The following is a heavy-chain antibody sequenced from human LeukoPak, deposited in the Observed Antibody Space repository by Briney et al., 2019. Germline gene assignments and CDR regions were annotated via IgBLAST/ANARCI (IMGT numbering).Heavy chain of an antibody. V-gene: IGHV4-39*07. D-gene: IGHD5-24*01. Sequence: SETLSLTCTVSGGSISNYYWGWIRQPPGKGLEWIGSIYYSGSTYYNPSLKSRVTISVDTSKNQFSLKLSSVTAADTAVYYCARDGYKYYFDYWGQGTLVTVSS. CDR1: GGSISNYY. CDR3: ARDGYKYYFDY. CDR2: IYYSGST. J-gene: IGHJ4*02.